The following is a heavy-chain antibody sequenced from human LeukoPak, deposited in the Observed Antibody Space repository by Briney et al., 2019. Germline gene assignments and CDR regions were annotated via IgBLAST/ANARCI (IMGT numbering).Heavy chain of an antibody. V-gene: IGHV3-30*18. Sequence: GGSLRLSCAASGFTFSNYGMHWVRQAPGKGLEWVAVISYDGSNKYYADSVKGRFTISRDNSKNTLYLQMNSLRAEDTAVYYCAKKFGDGIVAAGLRFDPWGQGTLVTVSS. J-gene: IGHJ5*02. CDR1: GFTFSNYG. CDR2: ISYDGSNK. CDR3: AKKFGDGIVAAGLRFDP. D-gene: IGHD6-13*01.